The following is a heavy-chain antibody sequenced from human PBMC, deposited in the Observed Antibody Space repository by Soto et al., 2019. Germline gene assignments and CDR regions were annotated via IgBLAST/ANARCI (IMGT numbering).Heavy chain of an antibody. CDR1: GVTISYGAYS. V-gene: IGHV4-30-2*06. CDR3: VRGGGYGSFDF. J-gene: IGHJ4*02. Sequence: TLSLTCSVSGVTISYGAYSWNWIRQSPGKGLEWLGYSAPLGTIFDDPSVRSGLFLSIDRTMNQFFLSLSSMTAAAKAVYYCVRGGGYGSFDFWGQGIQVTVSS. D-gene: IGHD2-21*02. CDR2: SAPLGTI.